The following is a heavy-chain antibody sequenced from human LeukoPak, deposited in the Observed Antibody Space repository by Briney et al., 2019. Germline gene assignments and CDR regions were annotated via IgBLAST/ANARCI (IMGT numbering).Heavy chain of an antibody. CDR2: IYTTGST. V-gene: IGHV4-4*07. Sequence: KSSETLSLTCTVSGGSISSYYWNWIRQPAGKGLEWIGRIYTTGSTNYNPSLKSRVTISVDTSKNQFSLKLSSVTAADTAVYYCARDLGEYGGPDYWGRGTLVTVSS. CDR3: ARDLGEYGGPDY. J-gene: IGHJ4*02. D-gene: IGHD4-23*01. CDR1: GGSISSYY.